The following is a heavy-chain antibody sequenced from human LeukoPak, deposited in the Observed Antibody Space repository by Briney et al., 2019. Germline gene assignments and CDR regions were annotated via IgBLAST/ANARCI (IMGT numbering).Heavy chain of an antibody. Sequence: GGSLRLSCAASGFTFDDYAMHWVRQAPGKGLEWVSGISWNSGSIGYADSVKGRFTISRDNAKNSLYLQMNSLRAEDTAVYYCARDRGGLLDILALDVWGQGTTVTVSS. CDR2: ISWNSGSI. D-gene: IGHD3-9*01. V-gene: IGHV3-9*01. J-gene: IGHJ6*02. CDR1: GFTFDDYA. CDR3: ARDRGGLLDILALDV.